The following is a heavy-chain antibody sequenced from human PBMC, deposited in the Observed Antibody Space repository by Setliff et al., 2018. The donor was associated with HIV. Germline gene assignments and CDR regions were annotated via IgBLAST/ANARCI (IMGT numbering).Heavy chain of an antibody. J-gene: IGHJ1*01. CDR3: ASRGIVVVTMSMPDEFFVH. CDR1: GGSISSTNSY. CDR2: VVYTGST. D-gene: IGHD2-21*02. Sequence: LSLTCTVSGGSISSTNSYWGWIRQPPGKWLEWIGNVVYTGSTYYNPSLKSRVTISVDRSRNQFSLTLNSVTAADTATYYCASRGIVVVTMSMPDEFFVHWGHGTLVTVSS. V-gene: IGHV4-39*01.